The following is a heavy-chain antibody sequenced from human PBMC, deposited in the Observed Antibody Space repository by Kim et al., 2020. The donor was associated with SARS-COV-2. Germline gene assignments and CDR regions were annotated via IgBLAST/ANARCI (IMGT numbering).Heavy chain of an antibody. D-gene: IGHD3-9*01. J-gene: IGHJ4*02. CDR2: ISGSGGST. CDR1: GFTFSSYA. CDR3: AKDLIPYDILTGYRF. V-gene: IGHV3-23*01. Sequence: GGSLRLSCAASGFTFSSYAMSWVRQAPGKGLEWVSAISGSGGSTYYADSVKGRFTISRDNSKNTLYLQMNSLRAEDTAVYYCAKDLIPYDILTGYRFWGQGTLVTVSS.